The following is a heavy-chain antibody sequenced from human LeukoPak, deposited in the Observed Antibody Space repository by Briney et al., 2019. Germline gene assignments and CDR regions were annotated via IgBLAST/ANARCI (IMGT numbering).Heavy chain of an antibody. Sequence: GGSLRLSCAASGFTLSNYPMGWVRQAPVKGLEWLSAIGEEKSGSWTKSADSVKGRFTISRDNSKNTLYLQMNSLRAEDTAVYYCAKDRGIVVVPADPYYFDYWGQGTLVTVSS. CDR1: GFTLSNYP. J-gene: IGHJ4*02. V-gene: IGHV3-23*01. CDR3: AKDRGIVVVPADPYYFDY. CDR2: IGEEKSGSWT. D-gene: IGHD2-2*01.